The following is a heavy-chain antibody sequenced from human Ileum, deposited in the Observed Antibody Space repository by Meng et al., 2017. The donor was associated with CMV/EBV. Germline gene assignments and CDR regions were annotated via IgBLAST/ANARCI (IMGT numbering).Heavy chain of an antibody. V-gene: IGHV3-53*01. CDR1: GFTVSSSY. CDR3: ARDKYSSGWYDAFDI. J-gene: IGHJ3*02. Sequence: GESLKISCAASGFTVSSSYMNWVRQAPGKGLEWVSVIYSGGSTYYADSLKGRITSSRDNSKNTLYLQMNSLRDEDTAVYYCARDKYSSGWYDAFDIWGQGTMVTVSS. D-gene: IGHD6-19*01. CDR2: IYSGGST.